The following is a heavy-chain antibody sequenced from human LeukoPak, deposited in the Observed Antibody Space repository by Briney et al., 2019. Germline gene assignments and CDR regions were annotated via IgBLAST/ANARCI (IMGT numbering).Heavy chain of an antibody. CDR3: ATQAAALTSLAPFDY. CDR1: GFTFSSFG. D-gene: IGHD2-15*01. CDR2: ISYDGSNK. J-gene: IGHJ4*02. Sequence: GRPLRLSCAASGFTFSSFGMHWVRQAPGKGLEWVAVISYDGSNKYYTDSVKGRFTISRDNSKNMVYLQMNSLRAEDTAMYYCATQAAALTSLAPFDYWGQGTLVTVSS. V-gene: IGHV3-30*03.